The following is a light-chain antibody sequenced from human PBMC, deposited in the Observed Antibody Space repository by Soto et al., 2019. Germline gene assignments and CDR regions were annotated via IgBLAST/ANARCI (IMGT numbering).Light chain of an antibody. CDR1: QSVSRD. Sequence: EIVLTQSPATLSLSPGERATLSCRASQSVSRDLAWYQQKPGQAPRLLIYGASTRAPSIPARFSGSGSGTDFTLTISSLQSEDFAVYYCQQRSSWPPTFGQGTRLEIK. V-gene: IGKV3-11*01. J-gene: IGKJ5*01. CDR2: GAS. CDR3: QQRSSWPPT.